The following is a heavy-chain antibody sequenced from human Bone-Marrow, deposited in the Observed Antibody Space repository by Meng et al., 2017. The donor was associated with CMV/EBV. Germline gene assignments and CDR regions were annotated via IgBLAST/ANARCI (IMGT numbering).Heavy chain of an antibody. Sequence: ASVKVSCKASGYTFTSYYMHWVRQAPGQGLEWMGIINPSGGSTSYAQKFQGRVTMTRDTSTSTVYMELSSLRSEDTAVYYCARDGGGYCSSTSCYNGWFYPWGQGTLVAASS. V-gene: IGHV1-46*01. D-gene: IGHD2-2*02. CDR3: ARDGGGYCSSTSCYNGWFYP. J-gene: IGHJ5*02. CDR2: INPSGGST. CDR1: GYTFTSYY.